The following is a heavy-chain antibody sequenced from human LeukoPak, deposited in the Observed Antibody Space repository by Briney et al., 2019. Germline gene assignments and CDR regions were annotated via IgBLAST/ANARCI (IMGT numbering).Heavy chain of an antibody. D-gene: IGHD3-10*01. Sequence: PGGSLRLSCAASGFTFSSYSMNWVRQAPGKGLEWVSRIGSSGNYIYYADSVKGRFTISRDNAKNSLYLLMNSLRAEDTAVYYCARTHVADDITMPGWGQGTLVTVSS. CDR1: GFTFSSYS. V-gene: IGHV3-21*01. CDR2: IGSSGNYI. J-gene: IGHJ4*02. CDR3: ARTHVADDITMPG.